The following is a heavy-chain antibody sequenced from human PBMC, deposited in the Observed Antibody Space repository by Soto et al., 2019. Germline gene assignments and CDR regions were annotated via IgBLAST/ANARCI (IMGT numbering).Heavy chain of an antibody. D-gene: IGHD3-10*01. CDR2: INHSGST. CDR1: GGSFSGYY. J-gene: IGHJ5*02. CDR3: ARRWSRRIYGSGSYQSNWFDP. V-gene: IGHV4-34*01. Sequence: QVQLQQWGAGLLKPSETLSLTCAVYGGSFSGYYWSWIRQPPGKGLEWIGEINHSGSTNYNPSLKSRVTISVDTSKNQFSLKLSSVTAADTAVYYCARRWSRRIYGSGSYQSNWFDPWGQGTLVTVSS.